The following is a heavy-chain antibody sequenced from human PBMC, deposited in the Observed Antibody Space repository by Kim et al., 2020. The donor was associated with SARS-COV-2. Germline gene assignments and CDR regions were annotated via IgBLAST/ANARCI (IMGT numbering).Heavy chain of an antibody. D-gene: IGHD2-21*02. V-gene: IGHV4-39*01. CDR1: GGSISSSSYY. J-gene: IGHJ5*02. CDR3: ARKKVVTAIPYNWFDP. CDR2: IYYSGST. Sequence: SETLSLTCTVSGGSISSSSYYWGWIRQPPGKGLEWIGSIYYSGSTYYNPSLKSRVTISVDTSKNQFSLNLSSVTAADTAVYYCARKKVVTAIPYNWFDPWGQGTRVTVSS.